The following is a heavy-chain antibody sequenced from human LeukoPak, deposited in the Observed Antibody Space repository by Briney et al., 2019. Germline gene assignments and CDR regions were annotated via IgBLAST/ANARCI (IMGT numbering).Heavy chain of an antibody. CDR3: ARDAQITIFGVAAHAFDI. Sequence: GGSLRLSCAASGFTFSSYSMNWVRQAPGKGVEWVSSISSSSSYIYYADSVKGRFTISRDNAKNSLYLQMNSLRAEDTAVYYCARDAQITIFGVAAHAFDIWGPGTMVTVSS. CDR2: ISSSSSYI. CDR1: GFTFSSYS. V-gene: IGHV3-21*01. D-gene: IGHD3-3*01. J-gene: IGHJ3*02.